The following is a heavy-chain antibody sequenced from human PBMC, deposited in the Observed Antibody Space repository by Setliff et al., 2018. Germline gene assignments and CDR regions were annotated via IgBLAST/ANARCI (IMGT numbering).Heavy chain of an antibody. CDR2: IDPKSGAT. Sequence: ASVKVSCKTSGYTFTDYHLHWVRQAPGQGLEWMGWIDPKSGATRYARKFQGRVTLTRDTSITTPYMEVSILTSDDTAVYYCARDPFLVQQFPYYMYVLGKGATVTVSS. D-gene: IGHD6-13*01. CDR1: GYTFTDYH. J-gene: IGHJ6*03. CDR3: ARDPFLVQQFPYYMYV. V-gene: IGHV1-2*02.